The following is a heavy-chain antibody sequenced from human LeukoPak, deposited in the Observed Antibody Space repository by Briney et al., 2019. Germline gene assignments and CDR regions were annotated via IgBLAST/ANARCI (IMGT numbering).Heavy chain of an antibody. D-gene: IGHD2-21*02. CDR2: INPNSGGT. CDR1: GYTFIDFY. Sequence: ASVKVSCKASGYTFIDFYMHWVRQAPGQGLEWMGWINPNSGGTNYAQKFQGRVTMTRDTSISTVYMELSRLTSADTAVYYCARDKHIVVVTAMTNAFDIWGQGTMVTVSS. J-gene: IGHJ3*02. V-gene: IGHV1-2*02. CDR3: ARDKHIVVVTAMTNAFDI.